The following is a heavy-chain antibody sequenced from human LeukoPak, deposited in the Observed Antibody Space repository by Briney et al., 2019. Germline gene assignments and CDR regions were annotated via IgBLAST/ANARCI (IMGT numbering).Heavy chain of an antibody. J-gene: IGHJ4*02. CDR3: ARVGYCSGGSCYSFDY. CDR1: GFTFSSYA. Sequence: GGSLRLSCAASGFTFSSYAMHWVRQAPGKGLEGGAVISYDGSNKYYADSVKGRFTISRDNSKNTLYLQMNSLRAEDTAVYYCARVGYCSGGSCYSFDYWGQGTLVTVSS. CDR2: ISYDGSNK. V-gene: IGHV3-30*04. D-gene: IGHD2-15*01.